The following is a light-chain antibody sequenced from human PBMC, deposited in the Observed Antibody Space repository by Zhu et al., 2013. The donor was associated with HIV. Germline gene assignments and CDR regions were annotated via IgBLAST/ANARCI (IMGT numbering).Light chain of an antibody. CDR1: FSDIGRYNY. V-gene: IGLV2-14*01. CDR3: SSYTSSSTWV. Sequence: QSALTQPASVSGSLGQSITFSCIGTFSDIGRYNYVSWYQHHPGKAPKLIIYEVTNRPSGVSNRFSGSKSGYTASLTISGLQAEDEAEYHCSSYTSSSTWVFGGGTNVTVL. CDR2: EVT. J-gene: IGLJ3*02.